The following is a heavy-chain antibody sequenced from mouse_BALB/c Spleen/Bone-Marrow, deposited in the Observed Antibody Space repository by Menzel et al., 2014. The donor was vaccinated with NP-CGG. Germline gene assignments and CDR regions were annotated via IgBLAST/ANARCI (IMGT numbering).Heavy chain of an antibody. CDR3: ARGNYGSSLYAMDY. J-gene: IGHJ4*01. D-gene: IGHD1-1*01. Sequence: VQGVESGPGLVAPSQSLSIPCTVSGFSLTGYGVNWVRQPPGKGLEWLGMIWGDGSTDYNSALKSRLSISKDNSKSQVFLKMNSLQTDDTARYYCARGNYGSSLYAMDYWGQGTSVTVSS. CDR1: GFSLTGYG. V-gene: IGHV2-6-7*01. CDR2: IWGDGST.